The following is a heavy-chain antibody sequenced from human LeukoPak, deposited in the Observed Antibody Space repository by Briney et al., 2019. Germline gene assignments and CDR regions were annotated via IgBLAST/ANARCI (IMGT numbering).Heavy chain of an antibody. CDR1: GGSIINYY. CDR2: IYDYGTT. Sequence: SSETLSLTCNVSGGSIINYYWTWVRQPPGKGLEWIGYIYDYGTTNYNPSLKSRVTISVDASTNQISLSFTSRTAGDKTVYYCWRGIRYGNDFWGQGTLVTVSS. D-gene: IGHD6-13*01. J-gene: IGHJ4*02. CDR3: WRGIRYGNDF. V-gene: IGHV4-59*01.